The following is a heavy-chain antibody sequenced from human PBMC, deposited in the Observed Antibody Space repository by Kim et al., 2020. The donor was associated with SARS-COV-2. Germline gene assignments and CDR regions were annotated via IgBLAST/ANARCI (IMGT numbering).Heavy chain of an antibody. D-gene: IGHD6-19*01. CDR3: ARKKGGLGVYYYYGMDV. CDR2: IYYSGST. V-gene: IGHV4-28*01. Sequence: SETLSLTCAVSGYSISSSNWWGWIRHPPGKGLGWIGYIYYSGSTYYNPSLKSRVTMSVDTSKNPFSLKLSSVTAVDTAVYYCARKKGGLGVYYYYGMDVWGQGTTVTVS. CDR1: GYSISSSNW. J-gene: IGHJ6*02.